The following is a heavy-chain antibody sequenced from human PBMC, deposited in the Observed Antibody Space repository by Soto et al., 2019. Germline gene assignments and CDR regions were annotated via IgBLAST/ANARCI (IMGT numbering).Heavy chain of an antibody. CDR3: ARRPKRGSYSWCFDY. J-gene: IGHJ4*02. Sequence: QLQLQESGPGLVKPSETLSLTCTVSGGSISSNGYYWGWIRQPPGKGLEWIGSVSYSGSANYNPSLKSRLTMSVDTSKNQFSLKLISVTAADTAVYYCARRPKRGSYSWCFDYWGQGTLVTVSS. CDR1: GGSISSNGYY. D-gene: IGHD1-26*01. V-gene: IGHV4-39*01. CDR2: VSYSGSA.